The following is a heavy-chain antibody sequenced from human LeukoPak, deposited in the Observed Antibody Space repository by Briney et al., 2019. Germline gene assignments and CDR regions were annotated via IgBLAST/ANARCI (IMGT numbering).Heavy chain of an antibody. Sequence: GRSLRLSCAASGFTFSSYGMHWVRQAPGKGLEWVAVIWYDGSNKYYADSVKGRFTISRDNSKNTLYLQMNSLRAEDTAVCYCARIAAAGLTFDYWGQGTLVTVSS. J-gene: IGHJ4*02. CDR3: ARIAAAGLTFDY. CDR1: GFTFSSYG. V-gene: IGHV3-33*01. CDR2: IWYDGSNK. D-gene: IGHD6-13*01.